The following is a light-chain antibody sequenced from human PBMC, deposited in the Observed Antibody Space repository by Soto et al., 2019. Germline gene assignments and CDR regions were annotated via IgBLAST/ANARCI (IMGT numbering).Light chain of an antibody. CDR3: QQTYSNPSIT. V-gene: IGKV1-39*01. J-gene: IGKJ5*01. CDR1: QSISTY. Sequence: DIQMTQSPFSLSASVGDRVTITCRASQSISTYLNWYQQKPRKAPKLLIYAASSLQSGVPSRFTGSGSGTDFTLTISSVQPEDFATYYCQQTYSNPSITFGQGTRLEIK. CDR2: AAS.